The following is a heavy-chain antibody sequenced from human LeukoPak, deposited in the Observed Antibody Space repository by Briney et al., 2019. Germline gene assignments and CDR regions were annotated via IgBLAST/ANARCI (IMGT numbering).Heavy chain of an antibody. V-gene: IGHV5-51*01. CDR3: ARSGSLGTFDI. Sequence: GESLKISFKGSGYSFTNYWIGWVRRMPGKSLEWMGIIYPGDSYTRYSPSFQGQVTISADKAISTAYLQWSGLKASDTAIYYCARSGSLGTFDIWGQGTMVTVSS. J-gene: IGHJ3*02. CDR2: IYPGDSYT. CDR1: GYSFTNYW. D-gene: IGHD1-26*01.